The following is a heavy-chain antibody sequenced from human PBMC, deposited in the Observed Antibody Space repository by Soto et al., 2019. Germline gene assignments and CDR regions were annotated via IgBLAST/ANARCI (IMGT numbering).Heavy chain of an antibody. CDR2: ISAYNGNT. J-gene: IGHJ1*01. D-gene: IGHD3-22*01. CDR1: GYTFTSYG. Sequence: ASVKVSCKASGYTFTSYGISWVRQAPGQRLEWMGRISAYNGNTNYAQKHQGRVTMTTDTSTSTAYMELRSLRSDDTAVYYCARAYYYDSSGVFQHWGQGTLVTVSS. CDR3: ARAYYYDSSGVFQH. V-gene: IGHV1-18*01.